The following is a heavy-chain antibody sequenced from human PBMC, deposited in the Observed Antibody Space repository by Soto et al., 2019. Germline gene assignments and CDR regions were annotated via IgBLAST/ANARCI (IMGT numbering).Heavy chain of an antibody. CDR3: AKEAMDTAMGRYLDY. CDR2: ITWDGGST. Sequence: EVQLVESGGVVVQPGGSLRLSCAASGFTFDAYTMHWVRQAPGKGLEWVSLITWDGGSTYYADSVKGRFTISRDNSKNSLYLQMNRLRTEDTALYYCAKEAMDTAMGRYLDYWGQGTLVTVSS. V-gene: IGHV3-43*01. CDR1: GFTFDAYT. D-gene: IGHD5-18*01. J-gene: IGHJ4*02.